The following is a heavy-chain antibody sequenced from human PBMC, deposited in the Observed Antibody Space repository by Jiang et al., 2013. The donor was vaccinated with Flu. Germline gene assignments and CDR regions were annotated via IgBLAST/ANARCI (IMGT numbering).Heavy chain of an antibody. D-gene: IGHD3-10*01. CDR1: GFTFDDYA. CDR2: ISWNSGSI. CDR3: AKAVVLLWFGTAFDI. J-gene: IGHJ3*02. Sequence: GGGLVQPGRSLRLSCAASGFTFDDYAMHWVRQAPGKGLEWVSGISWNSGSIGYADSVKGRFTISRDNAKNSLYLQMNSLRAEDTALYYCAKAVVLLWFGTAFDIWGQGTMVTVSS. V-gene: IGHV3-9*01.